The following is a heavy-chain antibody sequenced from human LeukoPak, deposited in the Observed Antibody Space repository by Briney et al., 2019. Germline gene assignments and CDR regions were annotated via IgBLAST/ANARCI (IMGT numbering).Heavy chain of an antibody. V-gene: IGHV4-59*01. CDR1: GGSISSYY. Sequence: SETLSLTCTVSGGSISSYYWSWIRQPPGKGLEWIGYIYYSGSTNYNPSLKSRVTISVDTSKNQFSLKLSSVTAADTAVYYRARGGLRYFDWSHWGQGTLVTVSS. J-gene: IGHJ4*02. CDR3: ARGGLRYFDWSH. D-gene: IGHD3-9*01. CDR2: IYYSGST.